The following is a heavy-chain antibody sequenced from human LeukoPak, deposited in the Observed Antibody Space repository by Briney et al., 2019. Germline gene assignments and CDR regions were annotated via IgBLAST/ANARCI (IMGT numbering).Heavy chain of an antibody. Sequence: PGGSLRLSCAADGFTFRKHWMSWVRQAPGKGLEWVSVIYSGGSTYYADSVKGRFTISRDNSKNTLYLQMNSLRAEDTAVYYCARVNYYGSGTRYYYYMDVWGKGTTVTISS. CDR3: ARVNYYGSGTRYYYYMDV. D-gene: IGHD3-10*01. J-gene: IGHJ6*03. CDR2: IYSGGST. V-gene: IGHV3-53*01. CDR1: GFTFRKHW.